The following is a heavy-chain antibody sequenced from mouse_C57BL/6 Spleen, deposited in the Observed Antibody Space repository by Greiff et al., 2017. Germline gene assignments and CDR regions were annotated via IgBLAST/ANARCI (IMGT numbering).Heavy chain of an antibody. CDR3: ARSRNYEGFDY. Sequence: VQLKQSGAELVRPGTSVKVSCKASGYAFTNYLIEWVKQRPGQGLEWIGVINPGSGGTNYNEKFKGKATLTADKSSSTAYMQLSSLTSEDSAVYFCARSRNYEGFDYWGQGTTLTVSS. D-gene: IGHD2-4*01. CDR2: INPGSGGT. J-gene: IGHJ2*01. CDR1: GYAFTNYL. V-gene: IGHV1-54*01.